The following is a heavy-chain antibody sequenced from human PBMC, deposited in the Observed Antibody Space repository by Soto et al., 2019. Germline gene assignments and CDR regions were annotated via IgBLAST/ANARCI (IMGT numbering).Heavy chain of an antibody. CDR3: ARVGYDSSGYAPPAVGY. J-gene: IGHJ4*02. D-gene: IGHD3-22*01. CDR2: IYYSGST. V-gene: IGHV4-31*03. Sequence: QVQLQESGPGLVKPSQTLSLTCTVSGGSISSGGYYWSWIRQHPGKGLEWIGYIYYSGSTYYNPSLKSRVTISVDTSKNQFSLKLSSVTAAYTAVYYCARVGYDSSGYAPPAVGYCGQGTLVTVSS. CDR1: GGSISSGGYY.